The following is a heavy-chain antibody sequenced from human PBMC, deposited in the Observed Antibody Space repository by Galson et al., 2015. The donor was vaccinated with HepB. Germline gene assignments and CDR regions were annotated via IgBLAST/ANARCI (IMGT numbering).Heavy chain of an antibody. D-gene: IGHD2-21*02. V-gene: IGHV1-46*01. CDR2: INPSGGST. Sequence: SVKVSCKASGYTFTSYYMHWVRQAPGQGLEWMGIINPSGGSTSYAQKFQGRVTMTRDTSTSTVYMELSSLRSEDTAVYYCARDARDCGGDCYSDGRYYFDYWGQGTLVTVSS. J-gene: IGHJ4*02. CDR3: ARDARDCGGDCYSDGRYYFDY. CDR1: GYTFTSYY.